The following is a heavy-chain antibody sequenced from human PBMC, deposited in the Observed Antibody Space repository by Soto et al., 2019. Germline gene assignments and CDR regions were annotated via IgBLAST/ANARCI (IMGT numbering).Heavy chain of an antibody. CDR3: ARVHVMVVAGSTFDY. J-gene: IGHJ4*01. Sequence: SETLSLTCDVYGGSFSGYYWSWIRQPQGKGLEWIASIYHGGTTFYNPSLKSRITISVDTSNNQFSLKLTSVTAADTAVYYCARVHVMVVAGSTFDYWGHGTLVTVSS. CDR2: IYHGGTT. CDR1: GGSFSGYY. V-gene: IGHV4-34*01. D-gene: IGHD6-19*01.